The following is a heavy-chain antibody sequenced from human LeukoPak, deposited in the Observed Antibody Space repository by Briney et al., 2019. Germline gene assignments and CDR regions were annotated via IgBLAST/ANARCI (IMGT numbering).Heavy chain of an antibody. CDR1: GFTFSSYA. Sequence: GGSLRLSCAASGFTFSSYAMSWVRQAPGKGLEWVSAISGSGGSTYYADSVKGRFTISRDNSKNTLYLQMNSLRAEDTAVYYCAKGRAYCGGDCYSGYYYYMDVWGKGTTVTVSS. CDR2: ISGSGGST. CDR3: AKGRAYCGGDCYSGYYYYMDV. J-gene: IGHJ6*03. V-gene: IGHV3-23*01. D-gene: IGHD2-21*02.